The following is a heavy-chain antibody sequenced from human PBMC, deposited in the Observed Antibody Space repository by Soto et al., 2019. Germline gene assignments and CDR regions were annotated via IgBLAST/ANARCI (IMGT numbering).Heavy chain of an antibody. V-gene: IGHV3-23*01. Sequence: EVQLLESGGGLVQPGGSLRLSCAASGFTFSSYAMSWVRQAPGKGLEWVSAISGSGGSTYYADSVKGRFTISRDNSKNPLDLQMNSLGGEDTAVYYCAKWLVKWVGWYFYYWGQGTLVTVSS. CDR3: AKWLVKWVGWYFYY. CDR2: ISGSGGST. J-gene: IGHJ4*02. CDR1: GFTFSSYA. D-gene: IGHD6-19*01.